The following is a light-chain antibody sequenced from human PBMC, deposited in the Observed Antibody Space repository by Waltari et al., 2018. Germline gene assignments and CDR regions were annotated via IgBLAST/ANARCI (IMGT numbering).Light chain of an antibody. CDR3: QYHDRSLTGSAV. Sequence: QSVLTQPPSVSGAPGQRVTISCTGSSSNLGTNYDVHWYQQIPGTAPKLLIFGNNNRPSGVPDRFSGSKSVASASPTITGLQAEDEGDYFCQYHDRSLTGSAVFGTGTTVTVL. CDR1: SSNLGTNYD. CDR2: GNN. J-gene: IGLJ1*01. V-gene: IGLV1-40*01.